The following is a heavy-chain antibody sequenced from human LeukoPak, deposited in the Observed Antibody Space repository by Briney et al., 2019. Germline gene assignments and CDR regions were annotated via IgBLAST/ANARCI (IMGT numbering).Heavy chain of an antibody. CDR3: AKDKGSARTWYYFDN. CDR2: ISWNSGNI. D-gene: IGHD1-14*01. CDR1: GFTFDDYV. V-gene: IGHV3-9*01. Sequence: GGSLRLSCAASGFTFDDYVMHWVRQAPGKGLEWVSGISWNSGNIGYADSVKGRFTISRDNAKNSLYLQMNSLRAEDTALYYCAKDKGSARTWYYFDNWGQGTLVTVSS. J-gene: IGHJ4*02.